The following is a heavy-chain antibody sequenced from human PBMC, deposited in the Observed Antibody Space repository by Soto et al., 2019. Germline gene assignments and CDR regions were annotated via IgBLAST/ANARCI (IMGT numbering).Heavy chain of an antibody. D-gene: IGHD3-22*01. CDR1: GYTFTSYG. CDR2: ISAYNGNT. V-gene: IGHV1-18*01. Sequence: RASVKVSCKASGYTFTSYGINWVRQAPGQGLEWMGWISAYNGNTNYAQKLQGRVTMTTDTSTSTAYMELRSLRSDDTAVYYCARGPLQDYYDSSGYYLYYFDYWGQGTLVTVSS. CDR3: ARGPLQDYYDSSGYYLYYFDY. J-gene: IGHJ4*02.